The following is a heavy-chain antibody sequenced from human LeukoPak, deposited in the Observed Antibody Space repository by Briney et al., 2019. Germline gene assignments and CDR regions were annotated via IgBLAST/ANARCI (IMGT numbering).Heavy chain of an antibody. V-gene: IGHV4-39*07. CDR1: GGSISSSSHY. J-gene: IGHJ4*02. Sequence: PSETLSLTCTVSGGSISSSSHYWGWIRQPPGKGLEWIGSISNSGSTYYNPSLKSRVPISVDTSNNQFSLKLSSVTAADTAVYYCATTTIRLGYWGQGTLVTVSS. D-gene: IGHD1-26*01. CDR3: ATTTIRLGY. CDR2: ISNSGST.